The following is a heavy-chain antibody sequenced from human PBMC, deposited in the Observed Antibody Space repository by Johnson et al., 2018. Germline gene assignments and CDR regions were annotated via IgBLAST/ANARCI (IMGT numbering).Heavy chain of an antibody. J-gene: IGHJ3*02. D-gene: IGHD1-1*01. CDR2: ISHRGST. V-gene: IGHV4-34*01. CDR3: AGFRWGTGFDI. CDR1: GGSFSGHY. Sequence: QVQLQEGGAGLLKPSETLSLTCDVYGGSFSGHYWCWIRQPPGKGLEWIGEISHRGSTNYNPSPKSGVTISVDKSKNQFYLKLNSVTAADTALYCCAGFRWGTGFDIWGQGTMVTASS.